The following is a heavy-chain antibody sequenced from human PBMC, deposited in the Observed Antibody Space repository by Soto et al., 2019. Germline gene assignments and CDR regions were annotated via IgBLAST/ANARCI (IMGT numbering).Heavy chain of an antibody. D-gene: IGHD3-22*01. J-gene: IGHJ5*02. CDR2: ISGSGGST. Sequence: GGSLRLSCAASGFTFSSYAMSWVRQAPGKGLEWVSAISGSGGSTYYADSVKGRFTISRDNSKNTLYLQMNSLRAEDTTVYYCAKAGDSNLPIYDSSGPNWFDPWGQGTLVTVSS. V-gene: IGHV3-23*01. CDR1: GFTFSSYA. CDR3: AKAGDSNLPIYDSSGPNWFDP.